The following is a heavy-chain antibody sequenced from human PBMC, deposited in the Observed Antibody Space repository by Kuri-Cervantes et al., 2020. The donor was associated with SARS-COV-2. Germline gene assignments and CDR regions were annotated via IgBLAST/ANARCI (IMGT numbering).Heavy chain of an antibody. J-gene: IGHJ6*03. V-gene: IGHV3-69-1*02. CDR2: ISSSSTI. D-gene: IGHD4-23*01. CDR3: ALVNDYYYYMDV. CDR1: GDMCTDDW. Sequence: GGSLRLSCAASGDMCTDDWMRWVRQAPGKGLEWVSSISSSSTIYYADSVKGRFTISRDNAKNSLYLQMNSLRAEDTAVYYCALVNDYYYYMDVWGKGTTVTVSS.